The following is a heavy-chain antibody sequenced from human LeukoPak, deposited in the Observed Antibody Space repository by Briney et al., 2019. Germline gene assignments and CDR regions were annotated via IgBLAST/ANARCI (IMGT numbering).Heavy chain of an antibody. V-gene: IGHV4-34*01. Sequence: SETLSLTCAVYGGSFSGYYWSWIRRPPGKGLEWIGEINHSGSTNYNPSLKSRVTISVDTSKNQFSLKLSSVTAADTAVYYCARGPDFDYWGQGTLVNVSS. J-gene: IGHJ4*02. CDR3: ARGPDFDY. CDR2: INHSGST. CDR1: GGSFSGYY.